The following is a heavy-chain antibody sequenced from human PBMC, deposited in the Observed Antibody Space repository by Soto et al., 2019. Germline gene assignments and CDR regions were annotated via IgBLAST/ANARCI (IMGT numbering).Heavy chain of an antibody. Sequence: ASVKVSCQAAGYTFTTYYVHWVRQAPGQGLEWMAIINPNDVSTTYAQRFRGRVTVTRDTSTSTVYMDLSSLRSEDTAVYYCDLLRGNGGFDYWGQGTLVTVSS. CDR2: INPNDVST. CDR3: DLLRGNGGFDY. CDR1: GYTFTTYY. D-gene: IGHD2-8*01. V-gene: IGHV1-46*01. J-gene: IGHJ4*02.